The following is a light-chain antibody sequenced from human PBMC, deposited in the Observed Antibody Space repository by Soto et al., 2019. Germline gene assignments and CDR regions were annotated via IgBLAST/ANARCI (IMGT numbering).Light chain of an antibody. V-gene: IGKV3-20*01. J-gene: IGKJ1*01. CDR1: QSVSSRY. CDR3: QQYGSSPRT. CDR2: NTS. Sequence: EIVLTQSPGTLSLSPGERATLSCRACQSVSSRYLAWYQQKPGQAPRLLIFNTSSRATGIPDRFSGSGSGTDFTLTINRLEPEDFAVYYCQQYGSSPRTFGQGTKVEIK.